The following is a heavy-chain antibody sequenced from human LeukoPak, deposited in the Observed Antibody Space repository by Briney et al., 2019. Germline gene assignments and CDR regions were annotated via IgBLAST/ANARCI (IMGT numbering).Heavy chain of an antibody. D-gene: IGHD4-23*01. V-gene: IGHV3-48*01. Sequence: GGSLRLSCAASGFTFSSYGMNWVRQAPGKGLEWVSYISSSSSTIYYADSVKGRFTISRDNAKNSLYLQMSSLRAEDTAVYYCARDRTQGYGGNSDYWGQGTLVTVSS. CDR2: ISSSSSTI. J-gene: IGHJ4*02. CDR1: GFTFSSYG. CDR3: ARDRTQGYGGNSDY.